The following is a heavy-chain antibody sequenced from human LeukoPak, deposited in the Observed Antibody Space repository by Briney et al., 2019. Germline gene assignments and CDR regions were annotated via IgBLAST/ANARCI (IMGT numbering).Heavy chain of an antibody. CDR3: ARLVGVAATHLPDY. Sequence: SETLSLTCTVSGGSISSSSYYWGWIRQPPGKGLEWIGSVYYSGSTYYNPSLKSRATISVDTSKNQFTLKLSSVTAADTAVYYCARLVGVAATHLPDYWGQGTLVTVSS. J-gene: IGHJ4*02. CDR1: GGSISSSSYY. D-gene: IGHD2-15*01. V-gene: IGHV4-39*01. CDR2: VYYSGST.